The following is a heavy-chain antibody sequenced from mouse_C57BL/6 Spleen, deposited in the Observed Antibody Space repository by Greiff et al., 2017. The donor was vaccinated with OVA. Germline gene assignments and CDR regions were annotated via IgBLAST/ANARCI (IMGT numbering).Heavy chain of an antibody. Sequence: EVQLQHSGPELVKPGASVKISCKASGYTFTDYYMNWVKQSHGKSLEWIGAINPNNGGTSYNQKFKGKATLTVDKSSSTAYMELRSLTSEASAVCFLARLTGTWYFDVGGTGTTVTVSS. J-gene: IGHJ1*03. CDR2: INPNNGGT. CDR1: GYTFTDYY. D-gene: IGHD4-1*01. CDR3: ARLTGTWYFDV. V-gene: IGHV1-26*01.